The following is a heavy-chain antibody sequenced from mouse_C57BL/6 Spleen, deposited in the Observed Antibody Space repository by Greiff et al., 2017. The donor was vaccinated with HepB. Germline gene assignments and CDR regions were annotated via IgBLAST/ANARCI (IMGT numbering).Heavy chain of an antibody. J-gene: IGHJ1*03. Sequence: VQLQESGPGLVKPSQSLSLTCSVTGYSITSGYYWNWIRQFPGNKLEWMGYISYDGSNNYNPSLKNRISITRDTSKNQFFLKLNSVTTEDTATYYCARDPNGYCDVWGTGTTVTVSS. CDR2: ISYDGSN. V-gene: IGHV3-6*01. CDR3: ARDPNGYCDV. CDR1: GYSITSGYY.